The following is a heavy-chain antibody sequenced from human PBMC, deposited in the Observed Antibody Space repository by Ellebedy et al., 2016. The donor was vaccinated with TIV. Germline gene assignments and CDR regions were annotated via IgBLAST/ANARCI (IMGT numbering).Heavy chain of an antibody. CDR2: ISGSGGDT. CDR1: GFTFSSYV. J-gene: IGHJ4*02. V-gene: IGHV3-23*01. Sequence: GESLKISCAASGFTFSSYVMSWVRQAPGKGLEWVSPISGSGGDTYYADSVKGRFTISRDNSKNTLYLQMNSLRAEDTAVYYCAKELKTMVRGLIIGHWGQGTLVTVSS. D-gene: IGHD3-10*01. CDR3: AKELKTMVRGLIIGH.